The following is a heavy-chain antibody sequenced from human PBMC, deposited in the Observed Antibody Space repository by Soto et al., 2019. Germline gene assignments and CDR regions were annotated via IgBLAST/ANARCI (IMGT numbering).Heavy chain of an antibody. CDR3: AKAGWNQGYYYYGMDV. V-gene: IGHV3-23*01. CDR2: ISGSGGST. CDR1: GFTFSSYA. J-gene: IGHJ6*02. D-gene: IGHD1-1*01. Sequence: GGSLRLSCADSGFTFSSYAMSWVRQAPGKGLEWVSAISGSGGSTYYADSVKGRFTISRDNSKNTLYLQMNSLRAEDTAVYYCAKAGWNQGYYYYGMDVWGQGTTVTVSS.